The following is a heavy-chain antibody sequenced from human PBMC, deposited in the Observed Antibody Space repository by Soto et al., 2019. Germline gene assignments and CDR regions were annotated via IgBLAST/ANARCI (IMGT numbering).Heavy chain of an antibody. Sequence: GASVKVSCKASGYTFTGYHMHWVRQAPGQGLEWMGWINPNSGGTNYAQKFQGRVTMTRDTSISTAYMEVSRLRSDDTAVYYCARARRFYDSGSCDIAKDAFDVWGQGTMVTVSS. CDR1: GYTFTGYH. CDR3: ARARRFYDSGSCDIAKDAFDV. V-gene: IGHV1-2*02. D-gene: IGHD3-22*01. J-gene: IGHJ3*01. CDR2: INPNSGGT.